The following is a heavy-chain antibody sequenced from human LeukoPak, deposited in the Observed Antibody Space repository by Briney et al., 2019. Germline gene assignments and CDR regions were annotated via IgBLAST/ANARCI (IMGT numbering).Heavy chain of an antibody. D-gene: IGHD4-11*01. V-gene: IGHV1-69*02. CDR3: AREYYSNYGAYYYYYMDV. Sequence: SVKVSCKASGGTFSSYTISWVRQAPGQGLEWMGRIIPILGIANYAQKFQGRVTITADKSTSTAHMELSSLRSEDTAVYYCAREYYSNYGAYYYYYMDVWGKGTTVTVSS. J-gene: IGHJ6*03. CDR1: GGTFSSYT. CDR2: IIPILGIA.